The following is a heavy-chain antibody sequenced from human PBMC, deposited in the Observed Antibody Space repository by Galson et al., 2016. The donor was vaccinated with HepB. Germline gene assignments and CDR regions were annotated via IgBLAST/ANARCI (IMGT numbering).Heavy chain of an antibody. D-gene: IGHD3-22*01. J-gene: IGHJ4*02. CDR2: IYPGDSDI. CDR3: ARTDAVVIPLDY. CDR1: GYSFTRYW. Sequence: QSGADVKKPGESLRISCQGSGYSFTRYWIAWVRQMPGKGLEWMGIIYPGDSDIRYSPSFQGQVTISADKSTNTAYLQWRSLKASDTAMYYCARTDAVVIPLDYWGQGTLITVSS. V-gene: IGHV5-51*01.